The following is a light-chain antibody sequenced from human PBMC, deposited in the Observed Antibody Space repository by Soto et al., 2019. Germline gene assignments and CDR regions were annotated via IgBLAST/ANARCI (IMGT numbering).Light chain of an antibody. Sequence: DIVLTQSPGSLSLSLGERATISCRASQSVDSAFAAWYQQKPDQPPRLIMYGASRRATGIPDIISGGGAGTDFTINISRLEHEAVKLYYCQQNSCSLTFGQGTKVEI. J-gene: IGKJ1*01. CDR2: GAS. CDR3: QQNSCSLT. CDR1: QSVDSAF. V-gene: IGKV3-20*01.